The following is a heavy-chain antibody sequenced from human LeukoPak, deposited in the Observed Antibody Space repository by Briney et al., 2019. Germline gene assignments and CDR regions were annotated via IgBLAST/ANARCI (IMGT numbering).Heavy chain of an antibody. V-gene: IGHV3-21*01. D-gene: IGHD3-22*01. J-gene: IGHJ4*02. CDR2: ISSSSSYI. Sequence: GGSLRLSCAASGFTFSSYSMNWVRQAPGKGLEWVSSISSSSSYIYYADSVKGRFTISRDNAKNTLYLRMNSLRAEDTAVYYCARGGPGTMIVVVIDYWGQGTLVTVSS. CDR3: ARGGPGTMIVVVIDY. CDR1: GFTFSSYS.